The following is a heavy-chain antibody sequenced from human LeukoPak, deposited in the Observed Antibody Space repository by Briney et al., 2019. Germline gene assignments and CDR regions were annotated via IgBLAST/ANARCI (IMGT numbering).Heavy chain of an antibody. CDR3: ARAGGDCSSTSCYPQDWFDP. CDR2: INPSGGST. J-gene: IGHJ5*02. CDR1: GYTFTSYY. Sequence: ASVKVSCKASGYTFTSYYMHWVRQAPGQGLEWMGIINPSGGSTSYAQKFQGRVTMTRDTSTSTVYMELSSLRSEDTAVYYCARAGGDCSSTSCYPQDWFDPWGQGTLVTVSS. V-gene: IGHV1-46*01. D-gene: IGHD2-2*01.